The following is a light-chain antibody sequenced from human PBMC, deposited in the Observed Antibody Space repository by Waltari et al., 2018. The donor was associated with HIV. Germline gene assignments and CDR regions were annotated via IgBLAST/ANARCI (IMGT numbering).Light chain of an antibody. CDR1: QIINNY. V-gene: IGKV1-39*01. CDR3: QQSYSTPQT. CDR2: ATS. J-gene: IGKJ1*01. Sequence: DIQMTKSPSSLSASVGDRVTITCRASQIINNYLNWYQQKPGKAPKVLIYATSTLQSGVPARFSGTGFGTDFTLIISSLQPEDFGTYYCQQSYSTPQTFGQGTKVEIK.